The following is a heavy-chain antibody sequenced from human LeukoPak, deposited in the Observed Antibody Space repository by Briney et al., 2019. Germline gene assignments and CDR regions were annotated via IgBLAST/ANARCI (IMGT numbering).Heavy chain of an antibody. CDR2: ISGSGGST. Sequence: GGSLGLSCAASGFTFSSYAMSWVRQAPGKGLEWVSAISGSGGSTYYADSVKGRFTISRDNSKNTLYLQMNSLRAEDTAVYYCAKGLRITMVQGLDYWGQGTLVTVSS. D-gene: IGHD3-10*01. CDR3: AKGLRITMVQGLDY. CDR1: GFTFSSYA. V-gene: IGHV3-23*01. J-gene: IGHJ4*02.